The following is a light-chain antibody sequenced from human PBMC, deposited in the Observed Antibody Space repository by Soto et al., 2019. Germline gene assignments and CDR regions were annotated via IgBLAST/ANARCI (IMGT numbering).Light chain of an antibody. CDR2: SNN. CDR1: SSNIGSNT. V-gene: IGLV1-44*01. Sequence: QSVLTQPPSASGTPGQRVTISCSGSSSNIGSNTVNWYQQLPGTATKLIIYSNNHRPSGVPDRSSGSKSGTSASLDIRGRQSEDEVDYYCEAWEDSLNGVVFGGGTKLTVL. CDR3: EAWEDSLNGVV. J-gene: IGLJ2*01.